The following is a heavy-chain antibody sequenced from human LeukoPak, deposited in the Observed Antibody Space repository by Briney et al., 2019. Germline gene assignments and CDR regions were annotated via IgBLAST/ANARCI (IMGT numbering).Heavy chain of an antibody. CDR3: ARETTRGWFAP. CDR1: GGSISSYY. J-gene: IGHJ5*02. CDR2: IYYSGST. D-gene: IGHD1-26*01. Sequence: SETLSLTCTVSGGSISSYYWSWIRQPPGKGLEWIGYIYYSGSTNYNPSLKSRVTISVDTSKNQFSLKLSSVTAADTAVYYCARETTRGWFAPWGQGTLVTVSS. V-gene: IGHV4-59*01.